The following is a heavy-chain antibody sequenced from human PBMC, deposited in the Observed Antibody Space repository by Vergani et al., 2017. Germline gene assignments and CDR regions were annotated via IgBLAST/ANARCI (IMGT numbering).Heavy chain of an antibody. CDR2: IDHTGRP. V-gene: IGHV4-34*01. Sequence: QVQLQQWGGGLLKPSETLSLTCVVNGESFTSYHWTWIRQSPGEGLEWVGDIDHTGRPDYNPSFKSRLTMSVDKSRNQFSLTLNSVTATDTAIYFCARVNTETNGHLYYYYYMDVWGQGTAVTVS. CDR1: GESFTSYH. CDR3: ARVNTETNGHLYYYYYMDV. D-gene: IGHD4-11*01. J-gene: IGHJ6*03.